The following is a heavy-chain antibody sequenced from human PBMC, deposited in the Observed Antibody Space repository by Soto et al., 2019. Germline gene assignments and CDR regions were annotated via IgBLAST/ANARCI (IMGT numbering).Heavy chain of an antibody. J-gene: IGHJ6*02. V-gene: IGHV4-31*03. D-gene: IGHD1-26*01. CDR2: IYYSGTT. Sequence: PSETLSLTCSVSGGSFSSDSFIWSWVRQFPGKGLEWIGYIYYSGTTYYNPSLRSRAIMSVDTSKNQFSLKLSSVTAADTAVYYCARDHKWDGMDVWGQGTTVTVS. CDR3: ARDHKWDGMDV. CDR1: GGSFSSDSFI.